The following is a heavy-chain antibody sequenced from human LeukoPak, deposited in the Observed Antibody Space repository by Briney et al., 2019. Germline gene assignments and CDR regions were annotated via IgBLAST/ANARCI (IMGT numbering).Heavy chain of an antibody. Sequence: GGSLRLSCAASGFTFSSYAMTWVRQAPGKGLEWVSTLSGSGSNTYYADSVKGRFSISRDNSQSTLYLQMNSLRAEDKAVYYCAKFRAAAGPRDFDYWGQGTLVTVSS. J-gene: IGHJ4*02. CDR2: LSGSGSNT. CDR1: GFTFSSYA. CDR3: AKFRAAAGPRDFDY. V-gene: IGHV3-23*01. D-gene: IGHD6-13*01.